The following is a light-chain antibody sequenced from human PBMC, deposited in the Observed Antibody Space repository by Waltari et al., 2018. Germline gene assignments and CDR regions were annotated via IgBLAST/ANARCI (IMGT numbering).Light chain of an antibody. CDR2: DVN. CDR3: NSYTTAYTYV. CDR1: SSDVGPITR. Sequence: QSALTQPPSVSGSPGQSVTISCTGPSSDVGPITRVSWYQQPPGTAPKLMIYDVNKQPSGVPDRFSGAKSGNTASLTISGLQAEDEADYYCNSYTTAYTYVFGTGTKVTVL. V-gene: IGLV2-18*02. J-gene: IGLJ1*01.